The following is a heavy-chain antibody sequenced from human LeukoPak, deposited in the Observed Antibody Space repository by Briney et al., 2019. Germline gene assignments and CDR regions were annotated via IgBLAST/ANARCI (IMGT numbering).Heavy chain of an antibody. CDR1: GGSVRRGNYY. CDR2: IYTSGTT. V-gene: IGHV4-61*02. D-gene: IGHD6-6*01. CDR3: ARWSGSVTARNYYYYMDV. Sequence: SETLSLTCTVSGGSVRRGNYYWTWIRQPAGSGLEWIGRIYTSGTTDYNPSLRPRVTISVDASRNQFSLNLRAVTAADTAVYYCARWSGSVTARNYYYYMDVWGEGTTVTVS. J-gene: IGHJ6*03.